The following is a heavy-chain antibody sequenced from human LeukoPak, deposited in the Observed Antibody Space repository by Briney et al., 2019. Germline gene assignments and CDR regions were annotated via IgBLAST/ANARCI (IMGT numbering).Heavy chain of an antibody. CDR3: ARGSRLLQDIVVVPAAMGYYFDY. J-gene: IGHJ4*02. V-gene: IGHV4-34*01. D-gene: IGHD2-2*01. Sequence: SETLSLTCAVYGGSFSGYYWSWIRQPPGKGLEWIGEINHSGSTNYNPSLKSRVAISVDTSKNQFSLKLSSVTAADTAVYYCARGSRLLQDIVVVPAAMGYYFDYWGQGTLVTVSS. CDR1: GGSFSGYY. CDR2: INHSGST.